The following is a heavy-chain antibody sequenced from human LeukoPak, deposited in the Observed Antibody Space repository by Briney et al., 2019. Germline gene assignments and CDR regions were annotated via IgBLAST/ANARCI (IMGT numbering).Heavy chain of an antibody. V-gene: IGHV1-18*01. J-gene: IGHJ4*02. CDR1: GSTFTNYG. D-gene: IGHD6-19*01. CDR3: ARDLRSSGWYYFDY. Sequence: GASVKVSCKASGSTFTNYGISWVRQAPGQGLEWMGWISTYNGNTNYAQKLQGRVTMTTDTSTSTAYMELWSLRSDDTAVYYCARDLRSSGWYYFDYWGQGTLVTVSS. CDR2: ISTYNGNT.